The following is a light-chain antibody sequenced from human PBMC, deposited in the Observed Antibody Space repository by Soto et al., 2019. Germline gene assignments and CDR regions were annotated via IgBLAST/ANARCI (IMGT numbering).Light chain of an antibody. V-gene: IGKV1-5*03. Sequence: DIHMTQSRSTLSGSVRDRVTITCRASQTISSWLAWYQQKPGKAPKLLIYKASTLKSGVPSRFSGSGSGTEFTLTISSLKPEDFGIYYCQQYENYWTFGQGTKVDIK. CDR3: QQYENYWT. CDR1: QTISSW. CDR2: KAS. J-gene: IGKJ1*01.